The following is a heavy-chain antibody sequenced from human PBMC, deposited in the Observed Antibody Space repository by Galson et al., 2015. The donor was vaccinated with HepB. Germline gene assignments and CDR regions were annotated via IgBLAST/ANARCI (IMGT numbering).Heavy chain of an antibody. V-gene: IGHV1-2*04. CDR3: ARSYDILTGYLTFDY. CDR1: GYSFTGYY. CDR2: INPNSGGT. Sequence: SVKVSCKASGYSFTGYYMHWVRQAPGQGLEWMGWINPNSGGTNYAQKFQGWVTMTRDTSISTAYMELSRLRSDDTAVYYCARSYDILTGYLTFDYWGQGTLVTVSS. J-gene: IGHJ4*02. D-gene: IGHD3-9*01.